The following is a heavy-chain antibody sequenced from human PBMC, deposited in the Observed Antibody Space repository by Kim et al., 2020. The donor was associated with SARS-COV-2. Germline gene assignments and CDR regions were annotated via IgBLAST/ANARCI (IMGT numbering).Heavy chain of an antibody. CDR2: SP. D-gene: IGHD1-26*01. V-gene: IGHV4-39*01. CDR3: AKYRTTTRVDY. J-gene: IGHJ4*02. Sequence: SPNLNPSLKNRVTISVDTATNQFFLKLTSVTAADTAIYYCAKYRTTTRVDYWGQGTRVTVSS.